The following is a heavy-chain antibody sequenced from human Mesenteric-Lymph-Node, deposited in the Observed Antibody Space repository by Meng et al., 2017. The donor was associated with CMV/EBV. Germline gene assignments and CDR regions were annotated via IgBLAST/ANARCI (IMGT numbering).Heavy chain of an antibody. D-gene: IGHD2/OR15-2a*01. Sequence: YGGSFSGYYWSWIRQPPGKGLEWIGEINHSGSTNYNPSLKSRVTISVDTSKNQFSLKLSSVTAADTAVYYCARGIRIRGSTTSFSFDSWSRGTLVTVSS. J-gene: IGHJ4*02. CDR2: INHSGST. V-gene: IGHV4-34*01. CDR3: ARGIRIRGSTTSFSFDS. CDR1: GGSFSGYY.